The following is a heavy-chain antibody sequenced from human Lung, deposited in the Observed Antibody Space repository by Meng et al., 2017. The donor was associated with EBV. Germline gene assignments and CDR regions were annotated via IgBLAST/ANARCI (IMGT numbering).Heavy chain of an antibody. Sequence: QLQLQESGSGLVEPSQTLSLTCTVSGGSMSSGNYYWSWIRQSPGKGLEWIGYIHHSGSAYYNPSLKSRVSISVDTSKNQFSLNLNSMTAADTAVYYCASFDHIPRRNYFDYWGQGTLVTVSS. CDR3: ASFDHIPRRNYFDY. J-gene: IGHJ4*02. V-gene: IGHV4-30-4*01. CDR2: IHHSGSA. CDR1: GGSMSSGNYY. D-gene: IGHD2-21*01.